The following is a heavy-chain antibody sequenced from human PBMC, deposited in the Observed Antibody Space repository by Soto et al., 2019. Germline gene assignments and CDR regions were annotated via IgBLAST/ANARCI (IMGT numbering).Heavy chain of an antibody. CDR2: IFYSGRT. Sequence: QVQLQESGPGLVKPSQTLSLTCSVAGGSITSGGYYWSWIRQHPGKGLEWIGYIFYSGRTDYNPSLKGRVTLSVDTSENQLSLNLNSVTAADTAVYYCARDDSEYDRDSVGSMGPSHWFDPWGQGTLVTVSS. CDR1: GGSITSGGYY. CDR3: ARDDSEYDRDSVGSMGPSHWFDP. V-gene: IGHV4-31*03. D-gene: IGHD6-6*01. J-gene: IGHJ5*02.